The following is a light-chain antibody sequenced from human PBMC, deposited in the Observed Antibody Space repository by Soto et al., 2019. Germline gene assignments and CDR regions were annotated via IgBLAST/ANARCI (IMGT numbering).Light chain of an antibody. J-gene: IGKJ5*01. Sequence: EVVLTQSPATLSLSPGDRATLSCRASQSVSHALAWYQQKPGQAPRLLIHDASSRATGIPARFSGSGSETDFTLTISSLEPEVFAVYYCQQRGSWPPSITFGQGTRLEIK. CDR2: DAS. V-gene: IGKV3-11*01. CDR1: QSVSHA. CDR3: QQRGSWPPSIT.